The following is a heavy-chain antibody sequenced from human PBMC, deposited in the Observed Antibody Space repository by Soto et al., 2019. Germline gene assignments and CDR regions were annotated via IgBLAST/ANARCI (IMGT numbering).Heavy chain of an antibody. CDR2: IYYSGST. D-gene: IGHD5-18*01. V-gene: IGHV4-31*03. CDR1: GGSISSGGYY. CDR3: ARCWEKGYSYGPAGY. Sequence: QVQLQESGPGLVKPSQTLSLTCTVSGGSISSGGYYWSWIRQHPGKGLEWIGYIYYSGSTYYNPSLKSRVTISVDTSKNQFCLKLSSVTAADTAVYYCARCWEKGYSYGPAGYWGQGTLVTVSS. J-gene: IGHJ4*02.